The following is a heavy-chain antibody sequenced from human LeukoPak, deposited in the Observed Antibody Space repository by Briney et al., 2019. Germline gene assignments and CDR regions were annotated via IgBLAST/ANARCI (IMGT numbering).Heavy chain of an antibody. CDR2: ISHDGSNK. CDR3: ARDRLLGGNRLNWFDP. V-gene: IGHV3-30*04. CDR1: GFTFSSYA. D-gene: IGHD5-18*01. Sequence: GKSLRLSCAASGFTFSSYAMHWVRQAPGKGLEWVADISHDGSNKDYADFVKGRFTISRDNSKNALYLQMNSLRPEDTAVYYCARDRLLGGNRLNWFDPWGQGTLVTVSS. J-gene: IGHJ5*02.